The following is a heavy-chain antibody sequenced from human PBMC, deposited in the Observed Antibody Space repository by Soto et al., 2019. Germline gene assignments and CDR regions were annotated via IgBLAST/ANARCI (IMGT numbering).Heavy chain of an antibody. CDR3: ARVEAVGGISNQPGLDV. Sequence: QVQLVQSGAEVKKPGSSVKVSCKVSGGTFSKYAIDWVRLAPGHGLDWRGGIVPIFGTTYYTQKFQGRATIMADAYTTIGYLEESRLTSEDTPIYYCARVEAVGGISNQPGLDVWGQGAAVSVSS. J-gene: IGHJ6*01. CDR1: GGTFSKYA. V-gene: IGHV1-69*12. CDR2: IVPIFGTT. D-gene: IGHD6-19*01.